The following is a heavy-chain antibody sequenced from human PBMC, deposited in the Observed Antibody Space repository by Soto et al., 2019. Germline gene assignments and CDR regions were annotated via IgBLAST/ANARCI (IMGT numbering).Heavy chain of an antibody. J-gene: IGHJ4*02. Sequence: PSETLSLTCTVSGGSISSGGYYWSWIRQHPGKGLEWIGYIYYSGSTYYNPSLKSRVTISVDTSKNQFSLKLSSVTAADTAVYYCAREISMVRGDYFDYWVQGTLVTVSS. CDR1: GGSISSGGYY. D-gene: IGHD3-10*01. V-gene: IGHV4-31*03. CDR2: IYYSGST. CDR3: AREISMVRGDYFDY.